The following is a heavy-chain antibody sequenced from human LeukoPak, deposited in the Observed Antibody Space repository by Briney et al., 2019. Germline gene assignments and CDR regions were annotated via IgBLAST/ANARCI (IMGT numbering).Heavy chain of an antibody. CDR1: GFTASSNY. Sequence: PGRSLRLSCAPSGFTASSNYITWVRQAPGKGLEWVSGIYSGGNTYYADSVKGRFTISRDNTKSTLYLQMNSLRADDTAVYYCAIDVGFIVGATPGAFDIWGQGTMVTVSS. J-gene: IGHJ3*02. CDR3: AIDVGFIVGATPGAFDI. D-gene: IGHD1-26*01. V-gene: IGHV3-66*01. CDR2: IYSGGNT.